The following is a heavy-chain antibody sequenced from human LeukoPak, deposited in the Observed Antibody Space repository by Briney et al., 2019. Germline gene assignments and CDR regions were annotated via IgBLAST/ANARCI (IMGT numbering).Heavy chain of an antibody. Sequence: MPSETLSLTCTVSGGSISSYYWSWIRQPPGKGLEWIGYMFYSGSTSYNPSLKSRVTISVDASKNQFSLKLSSVTAADTAVYYCASVRCSATSCYELYFDYWGQGTLVTVSS. V-gene: IGHV4-59*01. D-gene: IGHD2-2*01. J-gene: IGHJ4*02. CDR3: ASVRCSATSCYELYFDY. CDR1: GGSISSYY. CDR2: MFYSGST.